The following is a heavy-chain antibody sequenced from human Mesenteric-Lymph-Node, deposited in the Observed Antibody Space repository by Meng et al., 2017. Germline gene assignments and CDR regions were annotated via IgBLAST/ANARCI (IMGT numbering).Heavy chain of an antibody. J-gene: IGHJ4*02. CDR3: ARGGATPMIIKY. Sequence: QVQLKQWGAEVLKPSETLSLTCAVYGGSLSGYYWSWIRQPPGKGLEWLGEVCHNGVTKYSPPLRSRVVISIDTSKNQFSLNLRSVSAADTAMYYCARGGATPMIIKYWGPGTLVTVSS. CDR1: GGSLSGYY. CDR2: VCHNGVT. V-gene: IGHV4-34*02. D-gene: IGHD3-10*01.